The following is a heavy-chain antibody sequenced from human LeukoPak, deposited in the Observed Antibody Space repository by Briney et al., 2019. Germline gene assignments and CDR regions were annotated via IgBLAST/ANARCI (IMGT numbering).Heavy chain of an antibody. J-gene: IGHJ4*02. Sequence: GGSLRLSCAASGFTFTDYYMSWIRQAPGKGLEWLSYISSGSSDTNYADSVKGRFTISRDNAKKSLYLQMNSLRAEDTAVYYCARDLYGSGIVIDYWGQGTLVTVSS. V-gene: IGHV3-11*06. CDR2: ISSGSSDT. CDR3: ARDLYGSGIVIDY. D-gene: IGHD3-10*01. CDR1: GFTFTDYY.